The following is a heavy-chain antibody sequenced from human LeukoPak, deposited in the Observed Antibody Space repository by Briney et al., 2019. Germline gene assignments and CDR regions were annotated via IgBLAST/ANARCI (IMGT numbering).Heavy chain of an antibody. V-gene: IGHV3-23*01. CDR3: AKSHCSGGSCY. CDR1: GFTFSSYG. CDR2: ISGSGGST. J-gene: IGHJ4*02. Sequence: GGSLRLSCAASGFTFSSYGMSWVRQAPGKGLEWVSAISGSGGSTYYADSVKGRFTISRDNSKNTLYLQMNSLRAEDTAVYYCAKSHCSGGSCYWGQGTLVTVSS. D-gene: IGHD2-15*01.